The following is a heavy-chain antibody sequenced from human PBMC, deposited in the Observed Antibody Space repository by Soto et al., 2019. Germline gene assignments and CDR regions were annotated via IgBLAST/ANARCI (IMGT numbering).Heavy chain of an antibody. CDR1: GYTFTSYG. V-gene: IGHV1-18*04. D-gene: IGHD2-15*01. Sequence: VSVNVSFKAFGYTFTSYGISWVRQAPGQGLEWMGWISAYNGNTNYAKKIQGRVTMHTDTYTSTAYMELRSLRSDDTAVYYCARANIVVVVAATHNNWFDPWG. J-gene: IGHJ5*02. CDR2: ISAYNGNT. CDR3: ARANIVVVVAATHNNWFDP.